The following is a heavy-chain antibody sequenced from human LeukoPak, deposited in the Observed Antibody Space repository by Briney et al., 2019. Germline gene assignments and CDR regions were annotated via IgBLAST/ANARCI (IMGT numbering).Heavy chain of an antibody. V-gene: IGHV4-31*03. CDR1: GGSISSGGYY. D-gene: IGHD6-13*01. CDR2: IYYSGST. Sequence: SETLSLTCTVSGGSISSGGYYWSWIRQHPGKGLEWIAYIYYSGSTYYNPSLKSRVTISVDTSKNQFSLKLSSVAAADTAVYYCASGGYSSSWYGEYWFDPWGQGTLVTVSS. CDR3: ASGGYSSSWYGEYWFDP. J-gene: IGHJ5*02.